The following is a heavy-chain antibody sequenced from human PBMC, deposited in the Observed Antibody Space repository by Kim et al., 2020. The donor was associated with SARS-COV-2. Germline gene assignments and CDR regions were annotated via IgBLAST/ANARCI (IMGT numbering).Heavy chain of an antibody. D-gene: IGHD4-17*01. V-gene: IGHV1-8*01. Sequence: KFQGRVTMTRNTSISTAYMELSSLRSEDTAVYYCARGGLTVTTNFPWFDPWGQGTLVTVSS. J-gene: IGHJ5*02. CDR3: ARGGLTVTTNFPWFDP.